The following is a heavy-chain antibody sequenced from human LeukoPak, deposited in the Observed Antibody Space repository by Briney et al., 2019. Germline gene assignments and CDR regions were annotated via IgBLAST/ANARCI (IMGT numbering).Heavy chain of an antibody. Sequence: SETLSLTCSVYGGSFSGYYWSWIRQPPGKGLVWIGEINHSGSTNYNPSLKSRVTVSVDTSKNQFSLKLSSVTAADTAVYYCARLREMATGYDAFDIWGQGTMVAVSS. CDR3: ARLREMATGYDAFDI. CDR2: INHSGST. CDR1: GGSFSGYY. V-gene: IGHV4-34*01. J-gene: IGHJ3*02. D-gene: IGHD5-24*01.